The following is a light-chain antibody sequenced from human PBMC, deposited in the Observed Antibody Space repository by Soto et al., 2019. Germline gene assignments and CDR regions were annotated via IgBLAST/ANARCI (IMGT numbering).Light chain of an antibody. Sequence: QSALTQPPSASGSPGQSVTISCTGTSSDVGGYNYVSWYQQHPGKAPKLMIYEVSKLPSGVPDRFSGSKSGNTTSLTVAGLQYEDEADYYCSSYAGSNNLVFGTGTKVTVL. CDR2: EVS. J-gene: IGLJ1*01. V-gene: IGLV2-8*01. CDR1: SSDVGGYNY. CDR3: SSYAGSNNLV.